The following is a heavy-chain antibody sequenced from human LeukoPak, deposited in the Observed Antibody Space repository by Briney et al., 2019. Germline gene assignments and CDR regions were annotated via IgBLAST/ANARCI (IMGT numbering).Heavy chain of an antibody. J-gene: IGHJ4*02. Sequence: GGSLRLSCAASGFTFSSYAMSWVRQAPGKGLEWVSAISGSGGSTYYADSVKGRFTISRDNSKNTLYLQMNSLRAEDTAVYYCARDLLWFGELLGDLKNGFDYWGQGTLVTVSS. D-gene: IGHD3-10*01. CDR2: ISGSGGST. CDR1: GFTFSSYA. CDR3: ARDLLWFGELLGDLKNGFDY. V-gene: IGHV3-23*01.